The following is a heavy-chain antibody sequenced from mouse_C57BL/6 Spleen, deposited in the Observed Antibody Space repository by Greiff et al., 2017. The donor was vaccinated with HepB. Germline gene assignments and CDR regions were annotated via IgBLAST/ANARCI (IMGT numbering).Heavy chain of an antibody. D-gene: IGHD2-3*01. CDR2: ISSGSSTI. CDR3: ASDGYYLDY. V-gene: IGHV5-17*01. CDR1: GFTFSDYG. J-gene: IGHJ4*01. Sequence: DVKLVESGGGLVKPGGSLKLSCAASGFTFSDYGMHWVRQAPEKGLEWVAYISSGSSTIYYADTVKGRFTISRDNAKNTLFLQMTSLRSEDTDMYYCASDGYYLDYWGQGTSVTVSS.